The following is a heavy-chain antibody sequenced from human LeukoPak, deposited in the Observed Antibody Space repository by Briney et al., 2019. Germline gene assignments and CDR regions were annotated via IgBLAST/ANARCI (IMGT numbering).Heavy chain of an antibody. CDR1: GGSISSYY. CDR3: ARNYYGSGEVDY. D-gene: IGHD3-10*01. Sequence: SETLSLTCTVSGGSISSYYWSWIRQPPGKGLEWIGHIYYSGSTNYNPFLKSRVTISVDTSKNQFSLKLSSVTAADTAVYYCARNYYGSGEVDYWGQGTLVTVSS. J-gene: IGHJ4*02. CDR2: IYYSGST. V-gene: IGHV4-59*01.